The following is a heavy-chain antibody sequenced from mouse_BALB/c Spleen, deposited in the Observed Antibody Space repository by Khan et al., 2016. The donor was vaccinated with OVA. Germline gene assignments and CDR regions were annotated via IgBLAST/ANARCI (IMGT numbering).Heavy chain of an antibody. V-gene: IGHV2-9*02. CDR1: GFSLSNYG. CDR2: IWAGGST. J-gene: IGHJ3*01. D-gene: IGHD1-3*01. CDR3: ARAFYNGAWFAY. Sequence: VELVESGPGLVAPSQTLSITCTVSGFSLSNYGVHWVRQSPGKGLEWLGVIWAGGSTNHNSALMSRLSISQDNSKSQVFLKMNSLQTDDTAMYYCARAFYNGAWFAYWGQGTLVTVSA.